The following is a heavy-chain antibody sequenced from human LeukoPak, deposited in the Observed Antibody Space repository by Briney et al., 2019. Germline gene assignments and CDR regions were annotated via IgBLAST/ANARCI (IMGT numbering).Heavy chain of an antibody. D-gene: IGHD4-17*01. CDR2: ISGSGGST. CDR3: ARDAADYGDYDY. V-gene: IGHV3-23*01. Sequence: GGTLRLSCAASGFTFSSYGMSWVRQAPGKGLEWVSAISGSGGSTYYADSVKGRFTISRDNAKNTLYLQMNSLRAEDTAVYYCARDAADYGDYDYWGQGTLVTVSS. CDR1: GFTFSSYG. J-gene: IGHJ4*02.